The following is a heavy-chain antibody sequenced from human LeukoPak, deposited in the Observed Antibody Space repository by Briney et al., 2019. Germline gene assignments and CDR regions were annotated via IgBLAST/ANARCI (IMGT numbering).Heavy chain of an antibody. CDR3: ARRVIVVGLDY. Sequence: GGSLRLSCAVSGVTFSSYWMSWVRQAPGKGLEWVSYISRSGSAIYYADSVKGRFTISRDNAKNSLHLQMNSLRAEDTAVYYCARRVIVVGLDYWGQGTLVTVSS. J-gene: IGHJ4*02. V-gene: IGHV3-48*04. D-gene: IGHD3-22*01. CDR2: ISRSGSAI. CDR1: GVTFSSYW.